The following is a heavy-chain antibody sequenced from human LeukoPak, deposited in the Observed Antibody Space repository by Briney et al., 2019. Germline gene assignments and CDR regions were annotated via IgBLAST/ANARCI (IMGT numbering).Heavy chain of an antibody. Sequence: PGKSLRLSCAASGFTFSSYGMHWVRQAPGKGLEWVAGIASDGSNRYYADSVKGRFTISRDNSKNTLYLQMNSLRPEDTAVYYCAQSHSRGWYYFSYWGQGTLVTVSS. CDR2: IASDGSNR. J-gene: IGHJ4*02. D-gene: IGHD6-19*01. CDR1: GFTFSSYG. V-gene: IGHV3-30*18. CDR3: AQSHSRGWYYFSY.